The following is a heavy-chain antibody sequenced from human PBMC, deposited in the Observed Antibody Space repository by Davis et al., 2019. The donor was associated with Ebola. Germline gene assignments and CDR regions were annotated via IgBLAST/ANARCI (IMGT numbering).Heavy chain of an antibody. CDR3: ARELRFLEWLLSGWYYYYGMDV. CDR1: GFTFSSYE. CDR2: ISSSGSTI. V-gene: IGHV3-48*03. Sequence: PGGSLRLSCAASGFTFSSYEMNWVRQAPGKGLEWVSYISSSGSTIYYADSVKGRFTISRDNAKNSLYLQMNSLRAEDTAVYYCARELRFLEWLLSGWYYYYGMDVWGQGTTVTVSS. D-gene: IGHD3-3*01. J-gene: IGHJ6*02.